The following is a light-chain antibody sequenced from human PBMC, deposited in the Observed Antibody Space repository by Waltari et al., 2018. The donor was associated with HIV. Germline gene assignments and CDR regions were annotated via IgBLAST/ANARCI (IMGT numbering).Light chain of an antibody. V-gene: IGLV1-44*01. CDR2: PTT. CDR3: AAWDDSLNGHLV. CDR1: SSHIGPNP. J-gene: IGLJ2*01. Sequence: QSVLTQPPSASGTPGQRVTLSCSGGSSHIGPNPVFWSQHLPGTAPKLLIYPTTQRPSGVPGRFSGSKSGTSAYLAISGLQSEDEADYYCAAWDDSLNGHLVFGGGTKLTVL.